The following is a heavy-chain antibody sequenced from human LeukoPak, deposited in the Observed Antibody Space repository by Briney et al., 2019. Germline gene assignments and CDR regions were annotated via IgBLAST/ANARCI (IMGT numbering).Heavy chain of an antibody. J-gene: IGHJ3*02. Sequence: PGGSLRLSCAAPGFTFSNYAMHWVRQAPGKGLEWVAVISYDESVKNYADSVKGRFTISRDNSKNTLYLHMNSLRAEDTAVYYCAGVYTAIPDAFHIWGHGTMVTVSS. CDR1: GFTFSNYA. V-gene: IGHV3-30*04. CDR2: ISYDESVK. CDR3: AGVYTAIPDAFHI. D-gene: IGHD5-18*01.